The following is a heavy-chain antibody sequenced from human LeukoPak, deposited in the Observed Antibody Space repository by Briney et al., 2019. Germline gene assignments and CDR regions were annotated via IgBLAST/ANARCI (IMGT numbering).Heavy chain of an antibody. D-gene: IGHD1-7*01. V-gene: IGHV3-23*01. Sequence: GGSLRLSCAASGFTFTTYAMSWVRQAPGKGLEWVSSISGSGGTTYYPDSVKGRFTISRDNSKNTLYLQMNSLRAEDTAVYYCAKGGVGTTRDFDYWGQGTLVTVSS. CDR2: ISGSGGTT. CDR1: GFTFTTYA. J-gene: IGHJ4*02. CDR3: AKGGVGTTRDFDY.